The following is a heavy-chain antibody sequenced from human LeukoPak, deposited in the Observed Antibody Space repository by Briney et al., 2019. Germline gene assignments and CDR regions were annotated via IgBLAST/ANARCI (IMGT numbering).Heavy chain of an antibody. J-gene: IGHJ5*02. CDR3: AKDSASYYSPYNWFDP. V-gene: IGHV3-30*18. Sequence: GGSLRLSCAASGFTFSSYGMHWVRQAPGKGLEWVAVISYDGSNKYYADSVKGRFTISRDNSKNTLYQQMNSLRAEDTAVYYCAKDSASYYSPYNWFDPWGQGTLVTVSS. CDR2: ISYDGSNK. D-gene: IGHD3-10*01. CDR1: GFTFSSYG.